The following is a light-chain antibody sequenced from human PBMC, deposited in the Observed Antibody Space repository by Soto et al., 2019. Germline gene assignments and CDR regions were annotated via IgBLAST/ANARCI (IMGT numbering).Light chain of an antibody. CDR2: AAS. CDR1: QGISSY. Sequence: IQLTQSPSSLSASVGDRVTINCRASQGISSYLAWYQQKPGKAPKFLIYAASTLQSGVPSRFTGSGSGTDFTPTITSLQPEDFATYYCLQVNSFPLSFGGGTKVDIK. CDR3: LQVNSFPLS. V-gene: IGKV1-9*01. J-gene: IGKJ4*01.